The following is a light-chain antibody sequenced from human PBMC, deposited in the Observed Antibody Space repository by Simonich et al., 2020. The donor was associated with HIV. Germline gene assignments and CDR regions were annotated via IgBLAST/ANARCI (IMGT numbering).Light chain of an antibody. Sequence: EIVMTQSPATLSVSPGERATLSCRASQSVSSNLAWYQQKPGQTPRLLIYGASTRATGIPARFSGSGSGTDFTLTINSLQAEDVAVYYCQQYYSTPQTFGQGTKVEIK. J-gene: IGKJ1*01. CDR1: QSVSSN. CDR2: GAS. V-gene: IGKV3-15*01. CDR3: QQYYSTPQT.